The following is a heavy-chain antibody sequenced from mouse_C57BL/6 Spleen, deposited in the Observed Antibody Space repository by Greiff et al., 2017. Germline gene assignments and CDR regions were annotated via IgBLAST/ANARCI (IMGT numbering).Heavy chain of an antibody. Sequence: QVQLQQPGAELVRPGSSVKLSCKASGYTFTSYWMDWVKQRPGQGLEWIGNIYPSDSETHYNQKFKDKATLTVDKSSSTAYMQLSSLTSEDSAVYYCARRLITTVVATRGYFDVWGTGTTVTVSS. CDR1: GYTFTSYW. D-gene: IGHD1-1*01. CDR2: IYPSDSET. V-gene: IGHV1-61*01. J-gene: IGHJ1*03. CDR3: ARRLITTVVATRGYFDV.